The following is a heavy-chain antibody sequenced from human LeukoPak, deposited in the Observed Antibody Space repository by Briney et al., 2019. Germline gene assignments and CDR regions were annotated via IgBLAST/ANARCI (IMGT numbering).Heavy chain of an antibody. J-gene: IGHJ4*02. Sequence: SETLSLTCTVSGYSINSGYSWGWVRQPPGKGLEWIASIYHSGSTYHNPSLKSRITISVDTSKNQFSLKLSSVTAADTAVYYCAKSGGYGLIDYWGQGTLVTVSS. V-gene: IGHV4-38-2*02. CDR2: IYHSGST. CDR3: AKSGGYGLIDY. D-gene: IGHD1-26*01. CDR1: GYSINSGYS.